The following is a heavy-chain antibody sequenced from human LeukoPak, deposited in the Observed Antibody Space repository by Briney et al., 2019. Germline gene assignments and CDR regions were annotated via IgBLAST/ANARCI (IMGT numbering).Heavy chain of an antibody. Sequence: GGSLRLSCAASGFTFINDMNWVRQAPGKGLEWVSYISSSSSSLYYADSVKGRFTISRDNAKNSLYLQMDSLITEDTALYYCARGRWFGESPFDYWGQGTLVTVSS. D-gene: IGHD3-10*01. J-gene: IGHJ4*02. CDR2: ISSSSSSL. CDR1: GFTFIND. CDR3: ARGRWFGESPFDY. V-gene: IGHV3-48*01.